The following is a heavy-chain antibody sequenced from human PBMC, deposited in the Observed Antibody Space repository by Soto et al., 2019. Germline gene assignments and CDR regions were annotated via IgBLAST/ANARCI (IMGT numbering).Heavy chain of an antibody. CDR1: GGTFSSYA. CDR3: ARDSIVVVPAATGNWFDP. D-gene: IGHD2-2*01. V-gene: IGHV1-69*13. Sequence: SVKVSCKASGGTFSSYAISWVRQAPGQGLEWMGGIIPIFGTANYAQKFQGRVTITADESTSTAYMEMRSLRSDDTAVYYCARDSIVVVPAATGNWFDPWGQVTLVTVSS. CDR2: IIPIFGTA. J-gene: IGHJ5*02.